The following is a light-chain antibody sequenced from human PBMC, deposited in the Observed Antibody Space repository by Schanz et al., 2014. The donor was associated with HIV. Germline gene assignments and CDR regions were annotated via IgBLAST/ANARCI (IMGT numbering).Light chain of an antibody. Sequence: QSALTQPPSASGSPGQSVTISCTGTSSDVGGYNHVSWYQQHPGKAPKLMIYEVIKRPSGVPDRFSGSGSGASASLAISGLQSEDEADYYCAAWDDSLTGVVFGGGTKLTVL. CDR1: SSDVGGYNH. V-gene: IGLV2-8*01. CDR2: EVI. CDR3: AAWDDSLTGVV. J-gene: IGLJ2*01.